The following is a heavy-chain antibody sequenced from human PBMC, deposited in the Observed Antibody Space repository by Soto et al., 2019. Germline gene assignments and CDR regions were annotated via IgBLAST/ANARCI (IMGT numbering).Heavy chain of an antibody. CDR2: INNDGSST. D-gene: IGHD2-21*01. Sequence: EVQLVESGGGLVQPGGSLRLSCAASGFTFSSFWMHWVRQAPGKGLVWVSRINNDGSSTAYADSVKGRFTISRDNAKSTLYLQVTSLRAEDTAVYYCARDPLIGNMDYGLDVWGQGTTVTVSS. CDR3: ARDPLIGNMDYGLDV. V-gene: IGHV3-74*01. CDR1: GFTFSSFW. J-gene: IGHJ6*02.